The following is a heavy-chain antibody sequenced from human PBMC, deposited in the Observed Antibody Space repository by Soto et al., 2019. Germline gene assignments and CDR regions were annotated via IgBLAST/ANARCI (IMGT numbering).Heavy chain of an antibody. D-gene: IGHD6-13*01. Sequence: GGSLRLSCAASGFTFSSYAMSWVRQAPGKGLEWVSAISGSGGSTYYADSVKGRFTISRDNSKNTLYLQMNSLRAEDTAVYYCAKDSSSWWSVDYGMDVWGQGTTVTVSS. CDR3: AKDSSSWWSVDYGMDV. J-gene: IGHJ6*02. CDR2: ISGSGGST. V-gene: IGHV3-23*01. CDR1: GFTFSSYA.